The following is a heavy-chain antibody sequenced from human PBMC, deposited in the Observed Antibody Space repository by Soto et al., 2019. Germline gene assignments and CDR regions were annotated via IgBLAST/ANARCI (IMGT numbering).Heavy chain of an antibody. CDR2: INHSGST. Sequence: QVQLQQWGAGLLKPSETLSLTCAVYGGSFRGYYWSGFRQPPGRGREWIGEINHSGSTNYNPSLKSRVTISVDTSKNQFSLKLSSVTAADTAVYYCARARGVGGGGLTNWFDPWGQGTLVTVSS. CDR3: ARARGVGGGGLTNWFDP. J-gene: IGHJ5*02. D-gene: IGHD2-8*02. CDR1: GGSFRGYY. V-gene: IGHV4-34*01.